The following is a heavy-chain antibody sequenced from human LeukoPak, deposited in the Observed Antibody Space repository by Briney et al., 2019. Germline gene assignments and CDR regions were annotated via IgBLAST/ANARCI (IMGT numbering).Heavy chain of an antibody. J-gene: IGHJ3*02. CDR3: ARGILTIFGVVIPDAFDI. V-gene: IGHV4-34*01. D-gene: IGHD3-3*01. CDR2: INHSGST. Sequence: SETLSLTCAVYGGSFSGYYWSWIRQPPGKGLEWIGEINHSGSTNYNPSLKSRVTISVDRSKNQFSLKLSSVTAADTAVYYCARGILTIFGVVIPDAFDIWGQGTMVTVSS. CDR1: GGSFSGYY.